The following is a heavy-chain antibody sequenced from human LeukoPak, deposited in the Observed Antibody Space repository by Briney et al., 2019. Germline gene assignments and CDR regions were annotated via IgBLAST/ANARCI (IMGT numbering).Heavy chain of an antibody. CDR1: GGSSNSGGYY. CDR2: IYYSGST. CDR3: AIYYYDSSGFYKNALDS. Sequence: SETLSLTCSVSGGSSNSGGYYRPWIRQHPGKGLEWIGYIYYSGSTYYNPSIKSRLTISLDTPKNQFSLKLSSVTAADSAVSYFAIYYYDSSGFYKNALDSGGQGTMVTVSS. J-gene: IGHJ3*02. V-gene: IGHV4-31*03. D-gene: IGHD3-22*01.